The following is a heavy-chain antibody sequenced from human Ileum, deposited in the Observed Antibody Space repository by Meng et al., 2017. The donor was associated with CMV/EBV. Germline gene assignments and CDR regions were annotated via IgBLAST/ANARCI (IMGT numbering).Heavy chain of an antibody. V-gene: IGHV1-69*05. Sequence: KASGGTFSSYAISWVRQAPGQGLEWMGGIIPIFGTANYAQKFQGRVTITTDESTSTAYMELSSLRSDDTAVYYCARRTMAARWAADYWGQGTLVTVSS. J-gene: IGHJ4*02. CDR2: IIPIFGTA. D-gene: IGHD6-6*01. CDR3: ARRTMAARWAADY. CDR1: GGTFSSYA.